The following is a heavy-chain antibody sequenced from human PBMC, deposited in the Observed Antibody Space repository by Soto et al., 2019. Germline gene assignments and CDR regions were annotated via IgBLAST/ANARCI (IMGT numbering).Heavy chain of an antibody. CDR3: TRGRNSGDGYNGGGY. D-gene: IGHD1-1*01. Sequence: GASVKVSCKASGYTFTSFDINWVRQATGQGLEWTGWMNPNSGHTGYAQKFQGRVTMTRDTSISTAYMELSSLRYEDTAVYYCTRGRNSGDGYNGGGYWGQGTLVTVSS. J-gene: IGHJ4*02. CDR1: GYTFTSFD. V-gene: IGHV1-8*01. CDR2: MNPNSGHT.